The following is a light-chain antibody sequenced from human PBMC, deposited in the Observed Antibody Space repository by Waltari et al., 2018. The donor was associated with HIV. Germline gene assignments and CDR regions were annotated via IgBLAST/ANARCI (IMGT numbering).Light chain of an antibody. CDR1: QTLLYSDGYKY. CDR3: MQALQAHS. Sequence: DIVMTQSPLSLPVTPGESASISCRSSQTLLYSDGYKYLDWYQQKPGQSPRLLIYKTSNQASGVSDRFSGSASGTYFTLRISRVEAEDVGVYYCMQALQAHSFSQGTKLEIK. J-gene: IGKJ2*01. V-gene: IGKV2-28*01. CDR2: KTS.